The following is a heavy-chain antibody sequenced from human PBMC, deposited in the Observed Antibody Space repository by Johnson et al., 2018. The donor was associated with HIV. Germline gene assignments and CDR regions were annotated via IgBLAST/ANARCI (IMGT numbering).Heavy chain of an antibody. V-gene: IGHV3-30*18. CDR3: AKDGHSYGRGPDAFDI. Sequence: QEQLVESGGGVVQPGRSLRLSCAASGFTFSSYDMHWVRQAPGKGLEWVAVISYDGSNNYYADSVKGRFTISRDNSKNTLYLQMNSLSAEDTAVYYCAKDGHSYGRGPDAFDIWGQGTMVTVSS. D-gene: IGHD5-18*01. CDR1: GFTFSSYD. CDR2: ISYDGSNN. J-gene: IGHJ3*02.